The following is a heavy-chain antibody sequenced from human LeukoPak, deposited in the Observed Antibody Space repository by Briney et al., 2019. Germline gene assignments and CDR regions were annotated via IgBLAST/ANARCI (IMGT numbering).Heavy chain of an antibody. V-gene: IGHV4-4*02. J-gene: IGHJ6*03. CDR2: VYHSGST. CDR3: ARGLETNTYYYYYMDV. CDR1: GGSISSSNW. Sequence: SGTLSLTCAVSGGSISSSNWWSWVRQPPGKGLEWIGEVYHSGSTNYNPSLKSRVTISVDKSKNQFSLKLSSVTAADTAVYYCARGLETNTYYYYYMDVWGKGTTVTVSS. D-gene: IGHD3-3*01.